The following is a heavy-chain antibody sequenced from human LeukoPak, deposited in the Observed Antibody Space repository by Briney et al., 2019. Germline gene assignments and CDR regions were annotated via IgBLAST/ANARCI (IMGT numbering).Heavy chain of an antibody. CDR2: IYSGGST. V-gene: IGHV3-53*01. D-gene: IGHD4-17*01. J-gene: IGHJ4*02. CDR3: ARDYGDYLFDY. CDR1: GFTASSNY. Sequence: GGSLRLSCAASGFTASSNYISWVSQAPGKGLEWVSVIYSGGSTYYADSVKGRFTISRDNSKNTLYLQMNSLRAEDTAVYYCARDYGDYLFDYWGQGTLVTVSS.